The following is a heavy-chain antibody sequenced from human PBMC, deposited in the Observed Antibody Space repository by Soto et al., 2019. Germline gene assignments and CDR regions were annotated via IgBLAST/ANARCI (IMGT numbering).Heavy chain of an antibody. J-gene: IGHJ4*02. D-gene: IGHD2-15*01. CDR3: ARELVVVVAASGGVDY. CDR2: IKQDGREK. CDR1: GFTFSSYW. Sequence: EVQLVESGGGLVQPGGSLRLSCAASGFTFSSYWMSWVRQAPGKGLEWVANIKQDGREKYYVDSVKGRLTISRDNAKNSLYLQMNSLRAEDTAVYYCARELVVVVAASGGVDYWGQGTLVTVSS. V-gene: IGHV3-7*01.